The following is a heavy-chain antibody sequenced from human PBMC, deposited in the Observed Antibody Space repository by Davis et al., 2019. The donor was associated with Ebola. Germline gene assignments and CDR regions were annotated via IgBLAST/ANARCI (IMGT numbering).Heavy chain of an antibody. D-gene: IGHD6-19*01. V-gene: IGHV1-69*06. CDR1: GGTFSSYA. CDR3: ARVRGATGYSSGWSRGNWFDP. Sequence: SVQVSCKASGGTFSSYAISWVRQAPGQGLEWMGGIIPIFGTANYAQKFQGRVTITADKSTSTAYMELSSLRSEDTAVYYCARVRGATGYSSGWSRGNWFDPWGQGTLVTVSS. J-gene: IGHJ5*02. CDR2: IIPIFGTA.